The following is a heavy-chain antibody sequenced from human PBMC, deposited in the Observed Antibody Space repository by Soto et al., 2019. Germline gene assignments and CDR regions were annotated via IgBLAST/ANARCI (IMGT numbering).Heavy chain of an antibody. CDR3: ARSVAGSGFKR. V-gene: IGHV6-1*01. J-gene: IGHJ4*02. CDR1: GDSVSSNTAA. Sequence: RSQTLSLTCAISGDSVSSNTAAWTWIRSSPSRGLEWLGRTYYRSNWRHDYAVSVKSRITVNPDTSKNHFSLQLNTVTPDDTAVYYGARSVAGSGFKRWDRGTRGTVAS. CDR2: TYYRSNWRH. D-gene: IGHD6-19*01.